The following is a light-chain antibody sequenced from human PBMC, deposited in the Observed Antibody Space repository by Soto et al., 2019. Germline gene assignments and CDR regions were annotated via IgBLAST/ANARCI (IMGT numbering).Light chain of an antibody. V-gene: IGLV4-69*01. CDR1: SGHSNYA. CDR3: QTWGTGTVI. CDR2: LNSDGSH. Sequence: HPVLTESPSASASLGASVKLTCDLSSGHSNYAVACHQQQPEKGPRYVMRLNSDGSHNRGDGIPDRFSGSSSGTERYLAISRLQSEDEADYYCQTWGTGTVIFGGGTKLTVL. J-gene: IGLJ2*01.